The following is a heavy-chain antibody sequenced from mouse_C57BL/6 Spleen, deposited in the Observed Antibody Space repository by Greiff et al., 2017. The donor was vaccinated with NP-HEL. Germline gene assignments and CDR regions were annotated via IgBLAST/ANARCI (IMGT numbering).Heavy chain of an antibody. CDR2: IWRGGST. Sequence: QVQLQQSGPGLVQPSQSLSITCTVSGFSLTSYGVHWVRQSPGKGLEWLGVIWRGGSTDYNAAFMSRLSITKDNSKSQVFFKMNSLQADDTAIYYCAKSHGSSHYAMDYWGQGTSVTVSS. V-gene: IGHV2-5*01. CDR1: GFSLTSYG. D-gene: IGHD1-1*01. CDR3: AKSHGSSHYAMDY. J-gene: IGHJ4*01.